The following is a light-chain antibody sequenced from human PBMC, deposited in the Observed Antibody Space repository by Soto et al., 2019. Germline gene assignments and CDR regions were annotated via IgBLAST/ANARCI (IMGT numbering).Light chain of an antibody. J-gene: IGKJ3*01. Sequence: AIHTTQPPPSLSAYVGHRAAITSRSSQGIRNDLDWFQQKPGKAPKLLICAASNLQSGVPARFSGSGSGTDFTLTISSLQTEDFATYYCMQKYFYPLTFGPGTKVDIK. CDR2: AAS. CDR1: QGIRND. V-gene: IGKV1-6*01. CDR3: MQKYFYPLT.